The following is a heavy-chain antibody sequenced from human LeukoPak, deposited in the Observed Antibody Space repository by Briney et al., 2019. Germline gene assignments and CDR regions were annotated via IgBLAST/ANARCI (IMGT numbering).Heavy chain of an antibody. V-gene: IGHV3-74*01. CDR3: ARGPGSSGGAYVGDY. D-gene: IGHD3-22*01. Sequence: GGSLRLSCAASGFSFSSYWMHWVRQVPGKGLVWVSRIDGGGSSTSYADSVKGRFSISRDNAKSTLYLQMSGLRAEDTAVYYCARGPGSSGGAYVGDYWGPGTLVTVSS. CDR1: GFSFSSYW. J-gene: IGHJ4*01. CDR2: IDGGGSST.